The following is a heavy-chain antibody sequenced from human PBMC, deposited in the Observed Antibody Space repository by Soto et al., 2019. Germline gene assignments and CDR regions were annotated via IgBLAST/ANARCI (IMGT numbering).Heavy chain of an antibody. J-gene: IGHJ4*02. Sequence: GGSLRLSCAASGFTFSSYGMHWVRQAPGKGLEWVAVISYDGSNKYYADSVKGRFTISRDNSKNTLYLQMNSLRAEDTAVYYCAKDPQAGVYGSAPDYWGQGTLVTVSS. CDR3: AKDPQAGVYGSAPDY. V-gene: IGHV3-30*18. D-gene: IGHD3-10*01. CDR1: GFTFSSYG. CDR2: ISYDGSNK.